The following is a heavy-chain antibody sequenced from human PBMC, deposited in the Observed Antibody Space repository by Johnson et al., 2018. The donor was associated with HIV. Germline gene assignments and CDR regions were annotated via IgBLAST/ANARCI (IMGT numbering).Heavy chain of an antibody. CDR3: ASSAHDAFDI. CDR2: ISYDGSNK. D-gene: IGHD2-2*01. Sequence: QVQLVESGGGVVQPGRSLRLSCAASGFTFSSYGMHWVRQAPGKGLEWVAVISYDGSNKYYADSVKGRFTISRDNSKNTLYLQMNSLRAEDTAVYYCASSAHDAFDIWGQGTMVTVSS. V-gene: IGHV3-30*03. CDR1: GFTFSSYG. J-gene: IGHJ3*02.